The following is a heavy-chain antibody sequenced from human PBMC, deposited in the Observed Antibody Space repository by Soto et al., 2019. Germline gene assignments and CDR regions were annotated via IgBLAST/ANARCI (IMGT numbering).Heavy chain of an antibody. CDR3: ARLFRGRRFLEWSTPGAFDI. CDR1: GGSISSSSYY. J-gene: IGHJ3*02. V-gene: IGHV4-39*01. CDR2: IYYSGST. Sequence: SETLSLTCTVSGGSISSSSYYWGWIRQPPGKGLEWIGSIYYSGSTYYNPSLKSRVTISVDTSKNQFSLKLSSVTAADTAVYYCARLFRGRRFLEWSTPGAFDIWGQGTMVTVSS. D-gene: IGHD3-3*01.